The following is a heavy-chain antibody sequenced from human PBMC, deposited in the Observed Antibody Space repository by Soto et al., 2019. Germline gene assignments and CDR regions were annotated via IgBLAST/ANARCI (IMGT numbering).Heavy chain of an antibody. CDR2: IHQTGIT. CDR1: GGSISSAGYS. CDR3: ARDRKESNYFDY. J-gene: IGHJ4*02. Sequence: QLQLQESGSGLVKPSQTLSLTCAVSGGSISSAGYSWSWIRQPPGKGLEWIGYIHQTGITYYNPSLKSRVTISLDRSNNQFSLNLSSVTAADTAVYFGARDRKESNYFDYWGQGTLVTVSS. V-gene: IGHV4-30-2*01.